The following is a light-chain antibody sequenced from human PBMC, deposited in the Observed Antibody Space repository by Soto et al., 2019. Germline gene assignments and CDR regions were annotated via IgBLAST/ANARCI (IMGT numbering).Light chain of an antibody. CDR1: SSDVGAYDY. CDR2: EVS. V-gene: IGLV2-14*03. J-gene: IGLJ1*01. Sequence: QSALTQPASVSGSPGQSITISCTGTSSDVGAYDYVSWYQQHPDKAPKLMIYEVSNRPSGVSTRCSGSKSVNTATLTISGLQTEDEADYYCSSYTSSSTRVFGTGTKLTVL. CDR3: SSYTSSSTRV.